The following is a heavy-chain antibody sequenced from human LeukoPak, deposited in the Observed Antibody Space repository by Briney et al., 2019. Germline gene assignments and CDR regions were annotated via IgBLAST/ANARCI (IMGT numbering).Heavy chain of an antibody. J-gene: IGHJ4*02. D-gene: IGHD1-26*01. CDR1: GGSITNYY. V-gene: IGHV4-59*08. CDR2: IYNTVRT. CDR3: ARQGELAIDY. Sequence: SETPSLTCSVSGGSITNYYWSWIRQSPGKGLEWIVFIYNTVRTNYNPSLQSRVTMSIDTSKNQFSLKLSSVTAADTAVYYCARQGELAIDYWGQGNLVTVSS.